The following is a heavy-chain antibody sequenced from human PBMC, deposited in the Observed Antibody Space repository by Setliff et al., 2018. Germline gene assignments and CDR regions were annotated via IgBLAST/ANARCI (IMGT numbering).Heavy chain of an antibody. J-gene: IGHJ4*02. Sequence: SVKVSCKASGYTFTSYAMHWVRQAPGQRLEWMGWINAGNGNTKYSQKFQGRVTITRDTSASTAYMELSSLRSEDTAVYYCASSFSSYYDSSGYYGSGSYDYWGQGTLVTVSS. D-gene: IGHD3-10*01. CDR1: GYTFTSYA. V-gene: IGHV1-3*01. CDR2: INAGNGNT. CDR3: ASSFSSYYDSSGYYGSGSYDY.